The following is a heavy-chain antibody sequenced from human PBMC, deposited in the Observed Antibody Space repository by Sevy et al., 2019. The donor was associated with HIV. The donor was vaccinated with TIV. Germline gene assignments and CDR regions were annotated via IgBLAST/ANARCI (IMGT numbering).Heavy chain of an antibody. J-gene: IGHJ3*02. Sequence: GGSLRLSCAASGFTFSNAWMSWVRQAPGKGLEWVGRIKSKTDGGTTDYAAPVKGRFTISRDDSKNTLYLQMNSLKTEDTAVYYCTTERNYGSGSVHAFDIWGQGTMVTVSS. D-gene: IGHD3-10*01. V-gene: IGHV3-15*01. CDR2: IKSKTDGGTT. CDR3: TTERNYGSGSVHAFDI. CDR1: GFTFSNAW.